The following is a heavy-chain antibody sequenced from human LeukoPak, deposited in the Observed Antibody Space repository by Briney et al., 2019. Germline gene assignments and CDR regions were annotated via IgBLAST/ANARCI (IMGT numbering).Heavy chain of an antibody. CDR3: ARDHGSVDALDI. J-gene: IGHJ3*02. CDR1: GGTFSTYT. CDR2: IIPILGIA. Sequence: SVKVSCKASGGTFSTYTISWVRQAPGQGLEWMGRIIPILGIANYPQKFHGRVTITADKSTSTADMELSSLRSEETAVYYCARDHGSVDALDIWGQGTMVTVSS. V-gene: IGHV1-69*04.